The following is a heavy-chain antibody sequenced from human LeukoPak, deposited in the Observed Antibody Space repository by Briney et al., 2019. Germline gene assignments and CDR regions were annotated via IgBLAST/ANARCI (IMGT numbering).Heavy chain of an antibody. CDR1: GGSFSGYY. D-gene: IGHD5-24*01. J-gene: IGHJ3*02. V-gene: IGHV4-34*01. CDR2: INHSGST. Sequence: SSETPSLTCAVYGGSFSGYYWSWIRQPPGKGLEWIGEINHSGSTNYNPSLKSRVTISVDTSKNQFSLKLSSVTAADTAVYYCARERGDEQRNAFDIWGQGTMVTVSS. CDR3: ARERGDEQRNAFDI.